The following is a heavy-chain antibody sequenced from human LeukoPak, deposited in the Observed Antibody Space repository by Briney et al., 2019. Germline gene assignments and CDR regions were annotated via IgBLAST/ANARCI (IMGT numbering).Heavy chain of an antibody. Sequence: QPGGALRLSRIVSGFTSSIFEMNWVRQAPGKGLEWVSYITNSGSTTDYADSVKGRFTISRDNAKNSLYLQMSSLRDEDTAVYYCVRGGGPSYKYNAFDIWGQGTMVTVSS. CDR1: GFTSSIFE. CDR3: VRGGGPSYKYNAFDI. J-gene: IGHJ3*02. V-gene: IGHV3-48*03. CDR2: ITNSGSTT. D-gene: IGHD2-15*01.